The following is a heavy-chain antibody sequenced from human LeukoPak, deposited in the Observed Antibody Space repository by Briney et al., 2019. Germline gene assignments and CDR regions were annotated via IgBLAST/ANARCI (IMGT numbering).Heavy chain of an antibody. D-gene: IGHD3-22*01. CDR2: IYPGDSDT. V-gene: IGHV5-51*01. Sequence: GESLKISCKGSGYSFTSYWIGWVRQMTGKGLEWMGIIYPGDSDTRYSPSFQGQVTISADKSISTAYLQWSSLKASDTAMYYCARSSFGSGSSGYYYNYYMDVWGKGTTVTVSS. J-gene: IGHJ6*03. CDR3: ARSSFGSGSSGYYYNYYMDV. CDR1: GYSFTSYW.